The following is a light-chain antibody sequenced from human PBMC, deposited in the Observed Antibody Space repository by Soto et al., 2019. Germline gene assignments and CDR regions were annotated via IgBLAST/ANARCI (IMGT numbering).Light chain of an antibody. Sequence: GEQVPISFLPSHSLLHSNGNNYMDWYLQKPGQSPQLPICLAFNLASGVPGRCSGRGSGTDFTLKISRVEAEDVGVYCCMQTLQPPTFGPGTKVDIK. CDR2: LAF. CDR1: HSLLHSNGNNY. J-gene: IGKJ3*01. CDR3: MQTLQPPT. V-gene: IGKV2-28*01.